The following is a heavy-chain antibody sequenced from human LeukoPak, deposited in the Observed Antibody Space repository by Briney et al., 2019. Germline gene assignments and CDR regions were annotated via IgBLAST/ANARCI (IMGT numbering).Heavy chain of an antibody. V-gene: IGHV3-64*01. Sequence: KGLEYVSAISSNGGSTYYANSVKGRFTIYRDNSKHTLYLQMNSLRAEDTAVYYCARFFFQAEDGIRDTVPVSAFLLNRSSDL. CDR2: ISSNGGST. CDR3: ARFFFQAEDGIRDTVPVSAFLLNRSSDL. D-gene: IGHD1-14*01. J-gene: IGHJ2*01.